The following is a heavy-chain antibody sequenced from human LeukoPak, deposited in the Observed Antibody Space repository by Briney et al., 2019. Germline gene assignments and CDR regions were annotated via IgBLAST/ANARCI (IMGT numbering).Heavy chain of an antibody. CDR1: GFTFSSYS. CDR3: AKVAPYYYDSSGYEDHPDAFDI. D-gene: IGHD3-22*01. Sequence: GGSLRLSCAASGFTFSSYSMNWVRQAPGKGLEWVSSISSSSSYIYYADSVKGRFTISRDNSKNTLYLQMNSLRAEDTAVYYCAKVAPYYYDSSGYEDHPDAFDIWGQGTMVTVSS. V-gene: IGHV3-21*01. J-gene: IGHJ3*02. CDR2: ISSSSSYI.